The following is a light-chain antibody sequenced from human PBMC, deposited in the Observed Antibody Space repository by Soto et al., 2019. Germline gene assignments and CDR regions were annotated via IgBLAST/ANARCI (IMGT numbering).Light chain of an antibody. CDR3: QSYDSSLSGLWV. V-gene: IGLV1-40*01. CDR1: SSNIGAGFD. CDR2: GNT. J-gene: IGLJ3*02. Sequence: QSVLTQPPSVSGAPGQRVTISCAGSSSNIGAGFDVHWYQQLPGTAPKPLIYGNTNRPSGVPDRFSGSKSGTSASLAITGLQAEDEADYYCQSYDSSLSGLWVFGGGTKLTVL.